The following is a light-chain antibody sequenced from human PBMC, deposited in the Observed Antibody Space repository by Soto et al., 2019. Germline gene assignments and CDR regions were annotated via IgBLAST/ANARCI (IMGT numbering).Light chain of an antibody. V-gene: IGLV2-14*01. CDR1: SSGIRDYNY. CDR2: EVS. Sequence: QSVLTQPASVSGSPGQSITISCTGTSSGIRDYNYVSWYQQLPGNAPKLIMYEVSNRPSGISNRFSGSKSGNTASLTISGLQAEDEGDYYCPSFAPGRLYVFGSGTKVTVL. CDR3: PSFAPGRLYV. J-gene: IGLJ1*01.